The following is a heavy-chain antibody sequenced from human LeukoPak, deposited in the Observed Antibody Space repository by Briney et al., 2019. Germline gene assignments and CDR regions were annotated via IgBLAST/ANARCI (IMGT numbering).Heavy chain of an antibody. CDR2: ISAYNGNT. Sequence: ASVKVSCKASGYTFTSYDINWVRQAPGQGLEWMGWISAYNGNTNSAQKLQGRVTMTTDTSTNTAYMELRSLRSDDTAVYYCGRGRTATTDYWGQGTLVTVSS. CDR1: GYTFTSYD. J-gene: IGHJ4*02. V-gene: IGHV1-18*01. D-gene: IGHD4-17*01. CDR3: GRGRTATTDY.